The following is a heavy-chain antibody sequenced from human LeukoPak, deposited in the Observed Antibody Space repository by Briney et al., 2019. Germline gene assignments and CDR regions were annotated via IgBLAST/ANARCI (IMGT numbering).Heavy chain of an antibody. J-gene: IGHJ6*03. CDR3: AREGWELRTRFYYMDV. CDR2: ISYDGSNK. CDR1: GFTFSTYA. Sequence: PARSLRLSCAASGFTFSTYAMHWVRQAPGKGLEWVAVISYDGSNKYYADSVKGRFTISRDNSKNTLYLQMNSLRTEDTAVYYCAREGWELRTRFYYMDVWGKGTTVTVSS. V-gene: IGHV3-30-3*01. D-gene: IGHD1-26*01.